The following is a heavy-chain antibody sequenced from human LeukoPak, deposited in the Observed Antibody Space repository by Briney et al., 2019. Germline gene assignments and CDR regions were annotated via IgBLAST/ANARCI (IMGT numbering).Heavy chain of an antibody. V-gene: IGHV3-23*01. D-gene: IGHD3-22*01. CDR3: AKGGGRYDSSGYPYYFDY. Sequence: GASLRLSCAASGFTFSSYAMSWVRQAPGKGLEWVSATSGSGGSTYYADSVKGRFTISRDNSKNTLYLQMNSLRAEDTAVYYCAKGGGRYDSSGYPYYFDYWGQGTLVTVSS. CDR2: TSGSGGST. J-gene: IGHJ4*02. CDR1: GFTFSSYA.